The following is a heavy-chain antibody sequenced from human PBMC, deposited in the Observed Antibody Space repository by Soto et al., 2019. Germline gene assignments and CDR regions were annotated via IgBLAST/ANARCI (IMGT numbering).Heavy chain of an antibody. CDR1: GFTFSSYG. D-gene: IGHD2-2*01. CDR3: TRIGPEAAMRWYFDY. Sequence: PGGSLRLSCAVSGFTFSSYGISWVRPAPGKGLEWVGFIRATPAGGTAEYAASVKDRFTVSRDASSSTACLQMDSLRTEDTAVYFCTRIGPEAAMRWYFDYWGQGTLVTVSS. V-gene: IGHV3-49*04. J-gene: IGHJ4*02. CDR2: IRATPAGGTA.